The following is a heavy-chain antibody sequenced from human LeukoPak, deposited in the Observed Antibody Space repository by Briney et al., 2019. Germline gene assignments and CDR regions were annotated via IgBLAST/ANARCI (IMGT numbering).Heavy chain of an antibody. V-gene: IGHV3-48*01. CDR2: ISSSSSPI. J-gene: IGHJ3*02. CDR1: GFTFSGYS. CDR3: ARDKEEGSSSGSIFDI. Sequence: GGSLRLSCAASGFTFSGYSMNWVRQAPGKGLEWVSYISSSSSPIYYADSVKGRFTISRDNAKNSLYLQMNSLRAEDTAVYYCARDKEEGSSSGSIFDIWGQGTMVTVSA. D-gene: IGHD3-22*01.